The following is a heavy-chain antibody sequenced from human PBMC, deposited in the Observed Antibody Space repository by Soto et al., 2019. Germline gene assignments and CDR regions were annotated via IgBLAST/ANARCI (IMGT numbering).Heavy chain of an antibody. CDR1: GFTFSNYG. Sequence: GGSLRLSCAASGFTFSNYGMHWVRQAPGKGLEWVAVIWDDGSNEYYAESVKGRFTISRDNSRNTLVLQMNSLRVDDTAMYYCATEVDLAVPGTVPAYWGQGTLVTVSS. CDR3: ATEVDLAVPGTVPAY. J-gene: IGHJ4*02. V-gene: IGHV3-33*01. CDR2: IWDDGSNE. D-gene: IGHD6-19*01.